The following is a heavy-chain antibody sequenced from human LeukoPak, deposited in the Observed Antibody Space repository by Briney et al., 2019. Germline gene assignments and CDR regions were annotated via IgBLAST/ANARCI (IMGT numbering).Heavy chain of an antibody. J-gene: IGHJ4*02. D-gene: IGHD6-19*01. CDR2: ISGSGSTI. Sequence: GGSLRLSCAASGFTFSSYEMNWVRQAPGKGLEWISYISGSGSTIYYADSVKGRFTISRDNARSSLYLQLNSLRAEDTAVYYCARDVKSYTSGASYFDYWGQGSLVTVSS. V-gene: IGHV3-48*03. CDR3: ARDVKSYTSGASYFDY. CDR1: GFTFSSYE.